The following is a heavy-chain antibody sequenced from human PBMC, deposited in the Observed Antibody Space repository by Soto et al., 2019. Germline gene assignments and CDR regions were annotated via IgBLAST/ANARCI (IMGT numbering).Heavy chain of an antibody. V-gene: IGHV4-59*01. CDR2: IYYNGST. Sequence: QVQLQESAPGLVKPSETLSLTCTVSGGSISSYCWSWIRQPPGKGMEWIGYIYYNGSTNYNPYLKSRVTISVDTSKNQFSLKLSSVTAADTAVYYCARDRPARASGYPLSPPYYYYVMDVWCQGTTVTVSS. CDR1: GGSISSYC. CDR3: ARDRPARASGYPLSPPYYYYVMDV. D-gene: IGHD5-12*01. J-gene: IGHJ6*02.